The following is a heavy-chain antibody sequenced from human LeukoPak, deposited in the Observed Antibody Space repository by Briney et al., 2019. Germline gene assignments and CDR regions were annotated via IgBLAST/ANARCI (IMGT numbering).Heavy chain of an antibody. CDR1: GFTVSSNY. CDR2: ISSTSTYI. Sequence: PGGSLRLSCAASGFTVSSNYMSWVRQAPGKGLEWVSSISSTSTYIYYADSVKGRFTISRDNAKNSLYLQMNSLRAEDTAVYYCARDSAPRKTGSYLAYDAFDIWGQGTMVTVSS. J-gene: IGHJ3*02. V-gene: IGHV3-21*01. D-gene: IGHD1-26*01. CDR3: ARDSAPRKTGSYLAYDAFDI.